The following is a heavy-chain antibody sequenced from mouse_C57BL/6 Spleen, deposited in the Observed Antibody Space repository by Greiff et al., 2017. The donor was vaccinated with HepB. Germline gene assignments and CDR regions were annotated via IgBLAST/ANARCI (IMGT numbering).Heavy chain of an antibody. Sequence: LVESGAELVRPGTSVKMSCKASGYTFTNYWIGWAKQRPGHGLEWIGDIYPGGGYTNYNEKFKGKATLTADKSSSTAYMQFSSLTSEDSAIYYCARFTTVVARSYWYFDVWGTGTTVTVSS. CDR2: IYPGGGYT. CDR1: GYTFTNYW. J-gene: IGHJ1*03. D-gene: IGHD1-1*01. CDR3: ARFTTVVARSYWYFDV. V-gene: IGHV1-63*01.